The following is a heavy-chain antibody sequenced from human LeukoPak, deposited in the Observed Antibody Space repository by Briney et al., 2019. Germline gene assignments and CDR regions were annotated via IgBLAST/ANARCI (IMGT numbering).Heavy chain of an antibody. J-gene: IGHJ4*02. CDR3: ARRPVGLYYFDY. V-gene: IGHV3-23*01. CDR2: ISGSGGST. Sequence: GGSLRLSCAASGFTFSSNAMYWVRQAPGKGLEWVSSISGSGGSTYHADSVKGRFTISRDNSKNTLYLQMNSLRDEDTAVYYCARRPVGLYYFDYWGQGTLVTVSS. CDR1: GFTFSSNA. D-gene: IGHD1-26*01.